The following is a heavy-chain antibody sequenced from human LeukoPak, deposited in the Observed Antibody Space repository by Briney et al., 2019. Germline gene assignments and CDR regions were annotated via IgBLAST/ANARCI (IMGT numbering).Heavy chain of an antibody. CDR3: ATARITMVRGVIITRYDWFDP. Sequence: ASVKVSCKVSGYTLTELSMHWVRQAPGKGLEWMGGFDPEDGETIYAQKLQGRVTMTEDTSTDTAYMELSSLRSEDTAVYYCATARITMVRGVIITRYDWFDPWGQGTLVTVSS. CDR2: FDPEDGET. V-gene: IGHV1-24*01. CDR1: GYTLTELS. D-gene: IGHD3-10*01. J-gene: IGHJ5*02.